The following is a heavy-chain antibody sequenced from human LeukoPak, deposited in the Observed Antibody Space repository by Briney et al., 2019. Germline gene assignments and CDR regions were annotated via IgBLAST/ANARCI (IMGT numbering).Heavy chain of an antibody. CDR3: ASVDTALFHFYGMDV. CDR1: GFSFSSYE. J-gene: IGHJ6*02. D-gene: IGHD5-18*01. Sequence: GGSLRLSCVASGFSFSSYEMNWVRQAPGKGLEWVSYIGTRGTTIYYADSVKGRFAISRDNAKNSLPLQMNSLRVEDTAVYYCASVDTALFHFYGMDVWGPGATVTVSS. V-gene: IGHV3-48*03. CDR2: IGTRGTTI.